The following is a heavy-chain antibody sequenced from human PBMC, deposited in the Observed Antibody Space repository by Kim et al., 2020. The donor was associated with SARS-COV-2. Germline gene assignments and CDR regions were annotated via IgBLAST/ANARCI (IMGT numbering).Heavy chain of an antibody. CDR2: ISAGGITT. V-gene: IGHV3-23*01. CDR1: GFTFSNYA. CDR3: AKGTTSTTYSATDY. D-gene: IGHD2-2*01. J-gene: IGHJ4*02. Sequence: GGSLRLSCAASGFTFSNYAMNWVRQAPGRGLEWVSTISAGGITTYYADSVKGRFTISRENSKNTLSLQMNSLRAEDTAVYYCAKGTTSTTYSATDYWGQGTLVTVSS.